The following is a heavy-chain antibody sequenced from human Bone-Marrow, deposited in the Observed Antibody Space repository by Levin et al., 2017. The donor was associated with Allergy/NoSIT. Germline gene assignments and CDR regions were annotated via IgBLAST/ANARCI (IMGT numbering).Heavy chain of an antibody. Sequence: GGSLRLSCAASGFTISSFAMSWVRQAPGKGLEWVSSISGSTTYIYYADSVMGRFTISRDNARNSLYLQMNSLRAEDTAVYYCAKDRGAPPVYGMDVWGQGTTVTVSS. J-gene: IGHJ6*02. CDR1: GFTISSFA. CDR3: AKDRGAPPVYGMDV. CDR2: ISGSTTYI. V-gene: IGHV3-21*04. D-gene: IGHD1-26*01.